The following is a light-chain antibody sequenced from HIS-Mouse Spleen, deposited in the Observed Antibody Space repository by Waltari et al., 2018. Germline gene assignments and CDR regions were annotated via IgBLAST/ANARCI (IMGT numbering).Light chain of an antibody. Sequence: DIQLTQSPSLLSASVADRVRTTCRASQGISSYFTWSQQKPGKAPKLLIYAASTLQSGVPSRFSGSGSGTEFTLPISSLQPEDFATYYCQQLNSYPPTFGQGTKVEIK. V-gene: IGKV1-9*01. CDR3: QQLNSYPPT. CDR2: AAS. CDR1: QGISSY. J-gene: IGKJ1*01.